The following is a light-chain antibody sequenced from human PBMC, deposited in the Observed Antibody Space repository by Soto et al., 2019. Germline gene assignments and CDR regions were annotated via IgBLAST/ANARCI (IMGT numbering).Light chain of an antibody. CDR2: DVR. Sequence: QSVLAQPASVSGSPGQSITISCTGTSSDVGGYNYVSWYQQHPDTAPRLIIYDVRYRPSGVSNRFSGSKSGNTASLTISGLQAEDEADYYCSAYTSSSTPYVFGSGTKVTVL. CDR3: SAYTSSSTPYV. J-gene: IGLJ1*01. V-gene: IGLV2-14*03. CDR1: SSDVGGYNY.